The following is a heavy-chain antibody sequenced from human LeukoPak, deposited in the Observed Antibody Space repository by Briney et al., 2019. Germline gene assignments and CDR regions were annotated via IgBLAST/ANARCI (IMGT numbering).Heavy chain of an antibody. D-gene: IGHD3-22*01. CDR3: ARDPSPYYYDSSGYPSSFDY. CDR1: GFTFSSYE. Sequence: GGSLRLSCAASGFTFSSYEMNWVRQAPGKGLEWVSYISSSGSTIYYADSVKGRFTISRDNAKNSLYLQMNSLRAEDTAVYYCARDPSPYYYDSSGYPSSFDYWGQGTLVAVSS. J-gene: IGHJ4*02. CDR2: ISSSGSTI. V-gene: IGHV3-48*03.